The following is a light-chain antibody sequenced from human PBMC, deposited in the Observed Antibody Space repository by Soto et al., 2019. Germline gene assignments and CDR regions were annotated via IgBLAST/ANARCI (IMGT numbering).Light chain of an antibody. CDR3: LQDYAYPYT. V-gene: IGKV1-6*01. CDR2: AAS. J-gene: IGKJ2*01. CDR1: HGIRDD. Sequence: AIQMTQSPSSLSASVGDRVTITCRASHGIRDDLAWYQQRPGKAPKLLIYAASNLQSGVPSRFSGSGSGTDFTLIISSLQPEDFSTYYCLQDYAYPYTFGQGTKLEIK.